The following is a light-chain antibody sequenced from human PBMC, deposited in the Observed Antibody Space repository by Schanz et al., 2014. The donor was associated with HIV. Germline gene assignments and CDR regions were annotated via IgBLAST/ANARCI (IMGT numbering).Light chain of an antibody. Sequence: DIQMTQSPSSLSASVGDRVTVTCRASQSISSYLNWYQQKPGKAPKVLIYAASSLQSGVPSRFSGSGSGTEFTLTIRGLQPEDFATYYCQQSYGDVYTFGQGTKLEIK. V-gene: IGKV1-39*01. J-gene: IGKJ2*01. CDR3: QQSYGDVYT. CDR1: QSISSY. CDR2: AAS.